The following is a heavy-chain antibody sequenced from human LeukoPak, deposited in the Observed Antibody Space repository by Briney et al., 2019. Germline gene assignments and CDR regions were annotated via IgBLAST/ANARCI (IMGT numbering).Heavy chain of an antibody. J-gene: IGHJ4*02. Sequence: GASVKVSCKASGYNFTSYYMHWVRQAPGRGLEWMGIINPSGGTTSYAQKFQGRVTVTRDTSTSTAYMELSRLRSDDTAVYYCARDRSPVAGNLVIFYFDYWGQGTLVTVSS. D-gene: IGHD6-19*01. CDR1: GYNFTSYY. CDR3: ARDRSPVAGNLVIFYFDY. V-gene: IGHV1-46*01. CDR2: INPSGGTT.